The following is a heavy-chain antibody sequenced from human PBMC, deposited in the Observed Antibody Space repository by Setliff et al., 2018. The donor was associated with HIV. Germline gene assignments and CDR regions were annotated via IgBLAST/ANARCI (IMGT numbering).Heavy chain of an antibody. V-gene: IGHV4-34*01. CDR1: GESFSGYY. Sequence: KPSETLSLTCAVYGESFSGYYWSWIRQPPGKGLEWIGEINHSGSTNYNPSLKSRVTISVDTSKNQFSLKLSSVTAADTAVYYCARGRSGSSWSLDYWGQGTLVTVSS. D-gene: IGHD6-13*01. CDR2: INHSGST. J-gene: IGHJ4*02. CDR3: ARGRSGSSWSLDY.